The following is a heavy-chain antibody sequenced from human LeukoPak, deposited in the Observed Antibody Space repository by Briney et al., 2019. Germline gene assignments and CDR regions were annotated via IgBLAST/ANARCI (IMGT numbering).Heavy chain of an antibody. D-gene: IGHD6-6*01. CDR1: GFIFSSYD. Sequence: GGSLRLSCVASGFIFSSYDMHWVRQAPGKGLEWVAFIEFDGSNKYYADSVKGRFTISRDNSKNTVYLQMNSLRHEDTAVYYCARGSEYSSSARDFDYWSQGTLVTVSS. CDR3: ARGSEYSSSARDFDY. V-gene: IGHV3-30*02. CDR2: IEFDGSNK. J-gene: IGHJ4*02.